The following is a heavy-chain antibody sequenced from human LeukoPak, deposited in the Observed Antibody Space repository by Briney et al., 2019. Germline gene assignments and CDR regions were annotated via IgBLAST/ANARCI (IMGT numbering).Heavy chain of an antibody. D-gene: IGHD3-10*01. CDR2: IYHSGST. CDR3: ARVSEGSHLP. J-gene: IGHJ5*02. V-gene: IGHV4-30-2*01. CDR1: GGSISSGGYS. Sequence: SQTLSLTCAVSGGSISSGGYSWSWIRQPPGKGLEWIGYIYHSGSTYYNPSLKSRVTISVGRSKNQFSLKLSSVTAADTAVYYCARVSEGSHLPWGQGTLVTVSS.